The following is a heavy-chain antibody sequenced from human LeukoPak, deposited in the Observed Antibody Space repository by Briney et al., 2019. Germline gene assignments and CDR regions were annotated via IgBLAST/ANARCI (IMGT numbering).Heavy chain of an antibody. V-gene: IGHV3-30*04. CDR3: ARAIRYYYDSSGYPY. Sequence: GGSLRLSCAASGLSFSSYAMHWVRQAPGKGLEWVAVISYDGSNKYYADSVKGRFTISRDNSKNTLYLQMNSLRAEDTALYYCARAIRYYYDSSGYPYWGQGTLVTVSS. CDR1: GLSFSSYA. CDR2: ISYDGSNK. D-gene: IGHD3-22*01. J-gene: IGHJ4*02.